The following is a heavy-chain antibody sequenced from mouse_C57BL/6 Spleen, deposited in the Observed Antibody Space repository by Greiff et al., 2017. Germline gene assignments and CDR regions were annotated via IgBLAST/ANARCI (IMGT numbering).Heavy chain of an antibody. Sequence: EVKLMESGGDLVKPGGSLKLSCAASGFTFSSYGMSWVRQTPDKRLEWVATISSGGSYTYYPDSVKGRFTISRDNAKNTLYLQMSRLKSEDTAMXYCARQGVTGNYFDYWGQGTTLTVSS. CDR1: GFTFSSYG. D-gene: IGHD2-1*01. CDR3: ARQGVTGNYFDY. CDR2: ISSGGSYT. V-gene: IGHV5-6*01. J-gene: IGHJ2*01.